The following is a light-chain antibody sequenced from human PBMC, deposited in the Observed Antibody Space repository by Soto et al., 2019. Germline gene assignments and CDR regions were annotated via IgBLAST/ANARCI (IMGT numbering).Light chain of an antibody. CDR2: SAF. CDR1: QSVSNNY. V-gene: IGKV3D-7*01. CDR3: HQYHSYWT. J-gene: IGKJ1*01. Sequence: RQSVSNNYFAWYRQTPGQAASLLIYSAFTSATGIPARVSGSGSCTEFTLSISRLQPDDFSTYYCHQYHSYWTFGQGTKVDIK.